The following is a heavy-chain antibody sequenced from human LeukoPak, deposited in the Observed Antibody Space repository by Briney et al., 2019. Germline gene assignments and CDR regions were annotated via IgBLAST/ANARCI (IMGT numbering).Heavy chain of an antibody. CDR1: GFTFSNYA. CDR3: ATDPSGYDAFDI. Sequence: GGSLRLSCAASGFTFSNYAMSWVRQAPGMGLEWVSTITGGGDSTYYADSVKGRFTISRDNSRNTLYLQMNSLRAEDTAVYYCATDPSGYDAFDIWGQGTMVTVSS. CDR2: ITGGGDST. D-gene: IGHD3-9*01. J-gene: IGHJ3*02. V-gene: IGHV3-23*01.